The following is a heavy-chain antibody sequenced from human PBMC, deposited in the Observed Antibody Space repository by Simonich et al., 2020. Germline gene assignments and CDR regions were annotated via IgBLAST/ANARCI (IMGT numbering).Heavy chain of an antibody. Sequence: QLQLQESGPGLVKPSETLSLTCTVSGGSISSSSSYWGWIRQPPGKGLEWIGSIYYIGSTYYNPSLKGRVTISVDTSKNQFSLKLSSVTAADTAVYYCARHAGFAFDIWGQGTMVTVSS. CDR3: ARHAGFAFDI. J-gene: IGHJ3*02. D-gene: IGHD6-13*01. V-gene: IGHV4-39*01. CDR2: IYYIGST. CDR1: GGSISSSSSY.